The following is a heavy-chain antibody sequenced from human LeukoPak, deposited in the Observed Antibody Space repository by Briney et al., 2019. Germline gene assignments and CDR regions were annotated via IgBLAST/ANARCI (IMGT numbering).Heavy chain of an antibody. D-gene: IGHD6-19*01. CDR3: GRHVSNGWDYHYGLDV. J-gene: IGHJ6*02. V-gene: IGHV4-39*01. CDR2: AYYTGEI. Sequence: SETLSLTCTVSGGSVASTGCYWGWIRQSPGKGLEWIGSAYYTGEIYSTPSLKSRLTISVDTSKNQFALTLTSVTAADTAVYYCGRHVSNGWDYHYGLDVWGQGTTVTVSS. CDR1: GGSVASTGCY.